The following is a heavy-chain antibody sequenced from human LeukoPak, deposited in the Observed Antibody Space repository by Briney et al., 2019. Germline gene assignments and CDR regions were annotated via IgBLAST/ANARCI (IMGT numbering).Heavy chain of an antibody. CDR2: IIPILGIA. Sequence: ASVKVSCKATGGTFSSYTISWVRQAPGQGLEWMGRIIPILGIANYAQKFQGRVTITADKSTSTAYMELSSLRFEDTAVYYCARGITMVRGADNWFDPWGQGTLVTVSS. CDR3: ARGITMVRGADNWFDP. CDR1: GGTFSSYT. J-gene: IGHJ5*02. V-gene: IGHV1-69*02. D-gene: IGHD3-10*01.